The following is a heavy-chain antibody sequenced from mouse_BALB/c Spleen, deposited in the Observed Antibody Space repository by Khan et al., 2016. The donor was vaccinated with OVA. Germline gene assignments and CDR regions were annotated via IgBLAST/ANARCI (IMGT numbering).Heavy chain of an antibody. V-gene: IGHV2-4*02. J-gene: IGHJ3*01. Sequence: QVQLQQSGPGLVQPSQSLSITCTVSDFSLTNYGVHWVRQSPGQGLEWRGVIWSGGSTDYNVVFISRLSITKDNSKSQVFFKMNSLQVDDTAIYYCARRDYGSSYGFAYWGQGTLVTVSA. D-gene: IGHD1-1*01. CDR2: IWSGGST. CDR1: DFSLTNYG. CDR3: ARRDYGSSYGFAY.